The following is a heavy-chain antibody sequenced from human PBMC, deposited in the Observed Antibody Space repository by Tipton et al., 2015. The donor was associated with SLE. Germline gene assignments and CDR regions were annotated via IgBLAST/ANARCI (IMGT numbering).Heavy chain of an antibody. CDR1: GQSINGNDYL. CDR2: IYDTGSS. V-gene: IGHV4-31*03. J-gene: IGHJ6*03. D-gene: IGHD3-10*01. Sequence: LRLSCTVSGQSINGNDYLWTWIRQLPGKGLEWIGYIYDTGSSSYNPSLKSRLTMSVDTSKNQFSLKLSSVTAADTAVYYCARGRVVHQWFGYYYMDVWGNGTTVTVSS. CDR3: ARGRVVHQWFGYYYMDV.